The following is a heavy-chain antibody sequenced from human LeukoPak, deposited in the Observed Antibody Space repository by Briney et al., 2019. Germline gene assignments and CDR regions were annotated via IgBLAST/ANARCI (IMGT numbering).Heavy chain of an antibody. CDR1: GGSISSYY. Sequence: PSETPSLTCTVSGGSISSYYWSWIRQPPGKGLEWIGYIYYSGSTNYNPSLKSRVTISVDTSKNQFSLKLSSVTAADTAVYYCARDRGGRYLLGAFDIWGQGTMVTVSS. D-gene: IGHD1-26*01. V-gene: IGHV4-59*01. CDR2: IYYSGST. J-gene: IGHJ3*02. CDR3: ARDRGGRYLLGAFDI.